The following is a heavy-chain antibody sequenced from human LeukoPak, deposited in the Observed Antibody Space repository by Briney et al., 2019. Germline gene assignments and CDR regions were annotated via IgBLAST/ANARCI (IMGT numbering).Heavy chain of an antibody. CDR1: GFTFSDYP. J-gene: IGHJ4*02. D-gene: IGHD3-22*01. CDR2: IWYDGSNK. CDR3: AKVRSEYYYDSSGYSLDY. V-gene: IGHV3-33*06. Sequence: GGSLRLSCAASGFTFSDYPMHWVRQAPGKGLEWVAVIWYDGSNKYYADSVKGRFTISRDNSKNTLYLQMNSLRAEDTAVYYRAKVRSEYYYDSSGYSLDYWGQGTLVTVSS.